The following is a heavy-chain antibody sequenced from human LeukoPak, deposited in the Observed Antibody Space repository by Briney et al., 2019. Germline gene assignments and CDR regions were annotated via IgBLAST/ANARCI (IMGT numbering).Heavy chain of an antibody. D-gene: IGHD7-27*01. Sequence: SETLSLTCSISGGSVSDYYWSWIRQSPGKGLEWIGYIYYTGSTSYNPSLKSRVTISADTSKNEFSLKLNSVTAADTAVYYCASRKLGNDYWGQGTLVTVSS. J-gene: IGHJ4*02. V-gene: IGHV4-59*02. CDR1: GGSVSDYY. CDR2: IYYTGST. CDR3: ASRKLGNDY.